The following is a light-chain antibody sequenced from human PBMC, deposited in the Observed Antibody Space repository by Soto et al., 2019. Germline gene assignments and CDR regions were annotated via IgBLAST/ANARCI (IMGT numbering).Light chain of an antibody. CDR2: EVS. CDR1: SRDVGGYNY. CDR3: SSYTSASTLGVV. V-gene: IGLV2-14*01. Sequence: QSALTQPASVSGSPGQSITISCTGTSRDVGGYNYVSWYQQHPGKAPKLMISEVSNRPSGVSNRFSGSKSGNTASLTISGLQAEDEADYYCSSYTSASTLGVVFGGGTKLTVL. J-gene: IGLJ2*01.